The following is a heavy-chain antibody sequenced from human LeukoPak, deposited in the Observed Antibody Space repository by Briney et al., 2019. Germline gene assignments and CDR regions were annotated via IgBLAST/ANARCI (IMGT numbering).Heavy chain of an antibody. D-gene: IGHD6-13*01. CDR3: AREGPDHSSSWLLIDWFDP. J-gene: IGHJ5*02. CDR1: GFTLSRYG. CDR2: LRYDGSNK. Sequence: GGSLRLSCAASGFTLSRYGMHWVRQAPGKGLEWVAFLRYDGSNKYYADSVKGRFTISRDNSKNTVYMQMNSLRAEDTAVYYCAREGPDHSSSWLLIDWFDPWGQGTLVTVSS. V-gene: IGHV3-30*02.